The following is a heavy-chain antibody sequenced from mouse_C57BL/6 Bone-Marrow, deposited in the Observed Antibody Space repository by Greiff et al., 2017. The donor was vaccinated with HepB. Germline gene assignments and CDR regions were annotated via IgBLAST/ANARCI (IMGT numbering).Heavy chain of an antibody. Sequence: DVKLVESGAELVRPGASVKLSCTASGFNIKDDYMHWVKQRPEQGLEWIGWIDPENGDTEYASKFQGKATIPADTSSNTAYLQLSSLTSEDTAVYYCTTWDGKAWFAYWGQGTLVTVSA. CDR3: TTWDGKAWFAY. V-gene: IGHV14-4*01. CDR1: GFNIKDDY. CDR2: IDPENGDT. D-gene: IGHD2-1*01. J-gene: IGHJ3*01.